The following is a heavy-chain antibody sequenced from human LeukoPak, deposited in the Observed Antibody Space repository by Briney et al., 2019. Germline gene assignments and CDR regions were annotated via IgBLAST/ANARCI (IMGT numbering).Heavy chain of an antibody. CDR2: ITDSGTGT. CDR1: GFTFSSYT. CDR3: ARMGGYYDPLRLDY. V-gene: IGHV3-23*01. J-gene: IGHJ4*02. Sequence: GGSLRLSCAASGFTFSSYTLSWVRQAPGKGLEWVSGITDSGTGTYYADSVKGRFTISRDNSKNTVYLQMSSLRAEDTAVYYCARMGGYYDPLRLDYWGQGTLVTVSS. D-gene: IGHD3-22*01.